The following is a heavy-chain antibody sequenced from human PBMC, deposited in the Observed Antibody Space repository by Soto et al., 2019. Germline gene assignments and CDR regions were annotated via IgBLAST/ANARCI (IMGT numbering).Heavy chain of an antibody. J-gene: IGHJ4*02. CDR1: GYTFTSYA. CDR3: ARGPGRPVSPGDY. CDR2: INAGNGNT. Sequence: QVQLVQSGAEVKKPGASVKVSCKASGYTFTSYAMHWVRQAPGQRLEWMGGINAGNGNTKYSQKFQGMVTVTGDTSASTGYLELSTLRSEDTAVYYSARGPGRPVSPGDYWGQGTLVTVS. V-gene: IGHV1-3*01.